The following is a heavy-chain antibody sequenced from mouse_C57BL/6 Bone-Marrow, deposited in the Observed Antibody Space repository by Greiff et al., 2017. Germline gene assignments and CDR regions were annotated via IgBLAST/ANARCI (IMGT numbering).Heavy chain of an antibody. J-gene: IGHJ4*01. V-gene: IGHV1-15*01. CDR3: TRPWDGAMDY. CDR2: IDPETGGT. D-gene: IGHD4-1*01. Sequence: VQLQESGAELVRPGASVTLSCKASGYTFTDYEMHWVKQTPVHGLEWIGAIDPETGGTAYNQKFKGKAILTADQSSSTAYMELRSLTSEDSAVYYCTRPWDGAMDYWGQGTSDTVSS. CDR1: GYTFTDYE.